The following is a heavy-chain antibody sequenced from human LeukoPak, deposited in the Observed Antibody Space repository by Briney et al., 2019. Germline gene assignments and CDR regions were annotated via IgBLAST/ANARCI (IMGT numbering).Heavy chain of an antibody. CDR1: GFTFSSYG. CDR2: ISGSGGST. V-gene: IGHV3-23*01. J-gene: IGHJ5*02. CDR3: ARDLGQYYDTSDNWFDP. D-gene: IGHD3-22*01. Sequence: PGGTPRLSCAASGFTFSSYGMSWVRQAPGKGLEWVSAISGSGGSTYYADSVKGRFTISRDNSKNTLYLQMNSLRAEDTAVYYCARDLGQYYDTSDNWFDPWGQGTLVTVSS.